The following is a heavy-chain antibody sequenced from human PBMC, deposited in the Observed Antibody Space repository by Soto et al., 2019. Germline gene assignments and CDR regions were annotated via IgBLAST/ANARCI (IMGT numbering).Heavy chain of an antibody. CDR3: ARDSLVTDDILTGYPFYYYYGMDV. D-gene: IGHD3-9*01. V-gene: IGHV4-4*07. Sequence: SETLSLTCTVSGGSISSYYWSWIRRPAGKGLEWIGRIYTSGSTNYNPSLKSRVTMSVDTSKNQFSLKLSSVTAADTAVYYCARDSLVTDDILTGYPFYYYYGMDVWGQGTTVTVS. CDR1: GGSISSYY. J-gene: IGHJ6*02. CDR2: IYTSGST.